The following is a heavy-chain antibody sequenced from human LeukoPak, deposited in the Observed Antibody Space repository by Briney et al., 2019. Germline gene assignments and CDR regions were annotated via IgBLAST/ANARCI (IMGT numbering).Heavy chain of an antibody. CDR3: AKDVYGSGSYSLSTYYYGMDV. D-gene: IGHD3-10*01. V-gene: IGHV3-30*18. Sequence: GRSLRLSCAASGFTFSSYGMHWVRQAPGKGLEWVAVISYDGSNKYYADSVKGRFTISRDNSKNTLYLQMNSPRAEDTAVYYCAKDVYGSGSYSLSTYYYGMDVWGKGTTVTVSS. J-gene: IGHJ6*04. CDR1: GFTFSSYG. CDR2: ISYDGSNK.